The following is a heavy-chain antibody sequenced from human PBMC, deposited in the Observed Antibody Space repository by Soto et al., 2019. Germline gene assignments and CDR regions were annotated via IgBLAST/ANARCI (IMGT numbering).Heavy chain of an antibody. CDR3: ARLQYSYGAYFDY. J-gene: IGHJ4*02. CDR2: IYHSGST. V-gene: IGHV4-4*02. CDR1: GGSISSSKW. Sequence: SETLSLTCAVSGGSISSSKWWSWVRQPPGKGLEWIGEIYHSGSTNYNPSLKSRVTISVDKSKNQFSLKLSSVTAADTAVYYCARLQYSYGAYFDYWGQGTLVT. D-gene: IGHD5-18*01.